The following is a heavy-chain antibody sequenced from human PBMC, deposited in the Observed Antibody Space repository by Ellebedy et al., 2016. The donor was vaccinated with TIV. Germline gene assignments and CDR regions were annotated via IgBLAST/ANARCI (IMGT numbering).Heavy chain of an antibody. D-gene: IGHD5-18*01. CDR2: ISGSGANT. CDR3: AADTDTTGYYGMDI. Sequence: PGGSLRLSCAASGFTFSSYAMTLVRQVPGQGLEWVSSISGSGANTYSADSAKGRFTISRDNSKNTLYLQMNNLSADDTAIYYCAADTDTTGYYGMDIWGQGTTVTVSS. J-gene: IGHJ6*02. CDR1: GFTFSSYA. V-gene: IGHV3-23*01.